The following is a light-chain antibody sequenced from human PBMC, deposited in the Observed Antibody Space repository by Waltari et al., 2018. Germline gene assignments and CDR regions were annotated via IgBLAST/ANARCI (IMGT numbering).Light chain of an antibody. CDR1: QGISNA. CDR3: HKYYSTPWT. CDR2: AAS. Sequence: DIQMTQSPSSLSASVGGRVTITCRASQGISNALAWYQQKRGKAPKLLLYAASRLESAVPSRFSGSGSGTDYTLTISILQPEELATHYCHKYYSTPWTFGQGTKVEIK. J-gene: IGKJ1*01. V-gene: IGKV1-NL1*01.